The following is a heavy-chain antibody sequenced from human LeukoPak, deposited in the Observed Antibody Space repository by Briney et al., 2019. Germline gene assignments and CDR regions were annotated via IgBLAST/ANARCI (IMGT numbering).Heavy chain of an antibody. CDR3: AKERWTTTAFDI. V-gene: IGHV3-23*01. CDR2: ISGSGGST. CDR1: GFTFSSYA. D-gene: IGHD3/OR15-3a*01. Sequence: GGSLRLSCAASGFTFSSYAMSWVRQAPGKGLEWVSYISGSGGSTYYADSVKGRLTISRDNSKNTLYLQVSSLRAEDTAVYYCAKERWTTTAFDISGQGTLVTVSS. J-gene: IGHJ3*02.